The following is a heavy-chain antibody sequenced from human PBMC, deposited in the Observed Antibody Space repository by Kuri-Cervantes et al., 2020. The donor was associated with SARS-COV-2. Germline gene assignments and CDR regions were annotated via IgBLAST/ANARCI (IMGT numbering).Heavy chain of an antibody. J-gene: IGHJ5*02. CDR2: IYYSGST. Sequence: LRLSCTVSGGPISSGDYYWSWIRQPPGKGLEWIGYIYYSGSTYYNPSLKSRVTISVDTSKNQFSLKLSSVTAADTAVYYCARSFGPYCSSTSCYSGGGWFDPWGQGTLVTVSS. CDR1: GGPISSGDYY. D-gene: IGHD2-2*01. V-gene: IGHV4-30-4*08. CDR3: ARSFGPYCSSTSCYSGGGWFDP.